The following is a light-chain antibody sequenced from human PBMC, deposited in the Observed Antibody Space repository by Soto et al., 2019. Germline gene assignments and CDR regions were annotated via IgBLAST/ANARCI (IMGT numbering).Light chain of an antibody. CDR2: GAS. J-gene: IGKJ3*01. V-gene: IGKV3-15*01. Sequence: EIVMTQSPASLSVSPGDTATLSCRASQSVSSKLAWFQQKPGQAPMLLIYGASTMATGIPARFSGSGSGTEFTLTISSLQSEDFAVYYCQQYNIWPRAFGPGTKVDIK. CDR3: QQYNIWPRA. CDR1: QSVSSK.